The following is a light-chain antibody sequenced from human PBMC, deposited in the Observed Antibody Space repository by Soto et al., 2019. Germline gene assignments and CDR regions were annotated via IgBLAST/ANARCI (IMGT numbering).Light chain of an antibody. J-gene: IGKJ1*01. V-gene: IGKV3-15*01. CDR1: QSVSSSY. CDR2: GAS. CDR3: QQYNNWPWT. Sequence: IVLTQNPGTLSLSPGERATLSCRASQSVSSSYLAWYQQKPGQAPRLLIYGASTRATGIPARFSGSGSGTEFTLTISSLQSEDFAVYYCQQYNNWPWTFGQG.